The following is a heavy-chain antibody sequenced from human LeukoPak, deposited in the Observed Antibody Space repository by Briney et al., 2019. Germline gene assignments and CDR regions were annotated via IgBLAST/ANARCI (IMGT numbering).Heavy chain of an antibody. CDR2: ISAYNGNT. J-gene: IGHJ5*02. V-gene: IGHV1-18*01. CDR3: ARDLKTCSGGSCPNWFDP. D-gene: IGHD2-15*01. Sequence: ASVKVSCKASGYTFTSYGISWVRQAPGQGLEWVGWISAYNGNTNYAQKLQGRVTMTTDTSTSTAYMELRSLRSDDTAVYYCARDLKTCSGGSCPNWFDPWGQGTLVTVSS. CDR1: GYTFTSYG.